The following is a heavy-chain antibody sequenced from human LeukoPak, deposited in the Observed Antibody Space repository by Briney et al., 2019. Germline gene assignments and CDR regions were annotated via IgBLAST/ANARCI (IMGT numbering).Heavy chain of an antibody. J-gene: IGHJ4*02. Sequence: GRSLRLSCAASAFTFSSYAMSWVRQAPGKGLEWVSAIRGSGGSTYYADSVKGRFTISRDNSKNTLYLQMNSLRAEDTAVYYCAKEPFARYDSSGWPYFDYWGQGTLVTVSS. V-gene: IGHV3-23*01. CDR1: AFTFSSYA. CDR2: IRGSGGST. D-gene: IGHD3-22*01. CDR3: AKEPFARYDSSGWPYFDY.